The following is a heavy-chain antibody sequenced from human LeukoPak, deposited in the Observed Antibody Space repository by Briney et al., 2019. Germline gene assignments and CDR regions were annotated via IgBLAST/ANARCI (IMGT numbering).Heavy chain of an antibody. D-gene: IGHD3-16*02. V-gene: IGHV5-51*01. Sequence: GESLKISCKGTGYSFTNYWIGWVRQMPGKGLEWMGMISPHDSDTRYSPSFQGQVTNSADKSITTAYLQWSSLKASDTAIYYCARRCDSGGYRFWFDPWGQGTLVTVSS. CDR2: ISPHDSDT. CDR1: GYSFTNYW. CDR3: ARRCDSGGYRFWFDP. J-gene: IGHJ5*02.